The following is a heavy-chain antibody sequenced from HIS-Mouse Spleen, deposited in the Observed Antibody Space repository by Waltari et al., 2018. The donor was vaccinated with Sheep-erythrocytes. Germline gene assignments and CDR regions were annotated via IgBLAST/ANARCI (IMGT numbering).Heavy chain of an antibody. Sequence: QLQLQESGPGLVKPSETLSLTCTVSGGSIRSSSYYWGWIRQPPGKGLEWIGSIYYSGSTYYNPYLKSRVTISVDTSKNQFSLKLSSVTAADTAVYYCARHKDTAMVHFDYWGQGTLVTVSS. CDR1: GGSIRSSSYY. V-gene: IGHV4-39*01. CDR2: IYYSGST. D-gene: IGHD5-18*01. CDR3: ARHKDTAMVHFDY. J-gene: IGHJ4*02.